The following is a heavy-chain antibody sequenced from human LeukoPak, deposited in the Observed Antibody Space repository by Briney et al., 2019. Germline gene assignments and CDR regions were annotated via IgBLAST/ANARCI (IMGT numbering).Heavy chain of an antibody. D-gene: IGHD4-23*01. Sequence: GGPLRLSCAASWFTFSGSAMHWVRQASGKGLEWVGRIRSKANSYATAYAASVKGRLTISRDDSKNTAYLQMNSLKTEDTDVYYCTRLTPDYGGKDYWGQGTLVTVSS. CDR2: IRSKANSYAT. CDR1: WFTFSGSA. J-gene: IGHJ4*02. CDR3: TRLTPDYGGKDY. V-gene: IGHV3-73*01.